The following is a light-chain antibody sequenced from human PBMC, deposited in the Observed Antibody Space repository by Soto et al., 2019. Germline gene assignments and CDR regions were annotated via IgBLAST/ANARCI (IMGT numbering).Light chain of an antibody. J-gene: IGLJ2*01. CDR1: SGHSNYA. CDR3: QTWGTVSVV. CDR2: LNSDGSH. V-gene: IGLV4-69*01. Sequence: QPVLTQSPSASASLGASVKLTCTLSSGHSNYAIAWHQQQPEKGPRYLMKLNSDGSHSKGDGIPDRFSGSSSGSERYLTISSLQSEDEADYYCQTWGTVSVVFGGGTKLTVL.